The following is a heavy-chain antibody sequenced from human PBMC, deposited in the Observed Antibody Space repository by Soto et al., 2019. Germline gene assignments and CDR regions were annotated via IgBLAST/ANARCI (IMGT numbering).Heavy chain of an antibody. D-gene: IGHD5-12*01. CDR1: GGSINTFY. CDR2: IFSSGST. V-gene: IGHV4-4*07. Sequence: SETLSLTCTVSGGSINTFYWSWVRQPAGKGLEWIGRIFSSGSTSFNPSLESRVAMSVDTSKNHLSLNLSSVTAADMAVYYCAREGSHSAYNFAHGIQLWSFDFWGQGALVTVSS. CDR3: AREGSHSAYNFAHGIQLWSFDF. J-gene: IGHJ4*02.